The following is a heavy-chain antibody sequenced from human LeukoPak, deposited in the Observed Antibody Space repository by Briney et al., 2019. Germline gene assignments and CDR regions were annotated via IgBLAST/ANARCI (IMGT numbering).Heavy chain of an antibody. CDR2: INPNSGGT. V-gene: IGHV1-2*02. CDR3: ARQTTVTRGGAFDI. CDR1: GYTFTGYY. J-gene: IGHJ3*02. D-gene: IGHD4-17*01. Sequence: ASVKVSCKASGYTFTGYYMYWVRQAPGQGLEWMGWINPNSGGTNYAQKFQGRVTMTRDTSISTAYMELSRLRSDDTAVYYCARQTTVTRGGAFDIWGQGTMVTVSS.